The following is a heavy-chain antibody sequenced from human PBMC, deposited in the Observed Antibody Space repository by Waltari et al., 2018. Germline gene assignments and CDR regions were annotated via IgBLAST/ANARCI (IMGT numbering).Heavy chain of an antibody. Sequence: QLQLQESGPGLVKPSETLSLTCTVSGGSISSSSYYWGWIRQPPGKGLEWIGSIYYRGRTYSNPSLKSRVPISVDTSKNQFSLKLSSVTAADTAVYYCAKDFHGGQQWLVPFDYWGQGTLVTVSS. V-gene: IGHV4-39*02. J-gene: IGHJ4*02. CDR1: GGSISSSSYY. CDR2: IYYRGRT. D-gene: IGHD6-19*01. CDR3: AKDFHGGQQWLVPFDY.